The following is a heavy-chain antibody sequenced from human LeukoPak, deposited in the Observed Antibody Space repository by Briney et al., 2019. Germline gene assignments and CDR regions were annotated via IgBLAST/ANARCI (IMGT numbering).Heavy chain of an antibody. CDR3: ARQSATTVTSGFDY. J-gene: IGHJ4*02. CDR2: IYPGDSDT. CDR1: GYSFTSYW. D-gene: IGHD4-17*01. V-gene: IGHV5-51*01. Sequence: TGESLKISCKGPGYSFTSYWIGWVRQMPGKGLECMGIIYPGDSDTRYSPSFQGQVTNSADKSISTAYLQWSSLKASDTAMYYCARQSATTVTSGFDYWGQGTLVTVSS.